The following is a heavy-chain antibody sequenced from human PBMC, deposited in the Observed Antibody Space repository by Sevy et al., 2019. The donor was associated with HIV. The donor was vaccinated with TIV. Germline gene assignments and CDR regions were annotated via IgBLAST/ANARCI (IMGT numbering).Heavy chain of an antibody. CDR3: ARLSSCGGACYTFDY. V-gene: IGHV3-21*01. D-gene: IGHD2-21*02. CDR1: GFTFSSYD. CDR2: ITGSGYI. J-gene: IGHJ4*02. Sequence: GSLRLSCAASGFTFSSYDMHWVRQAPGKGLKWVSSITGSGYISNADSVKGRFTISRDDAKNSLYLQMNSLRVEDTAMYYCARLSSCGGACYTFDYWGQGTLVTVSS.